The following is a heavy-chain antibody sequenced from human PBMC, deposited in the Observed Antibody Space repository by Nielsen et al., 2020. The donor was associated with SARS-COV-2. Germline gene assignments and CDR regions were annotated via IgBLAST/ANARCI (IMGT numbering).Heavy chain of an antibody. J-gene: IGHJ3*02. CDR2: IYSGGST. CDR3: ASYSGSYYVGAFDI. D-gene: IGHD1-26*01. CDR1: GFTVSSNY. Sequence: GESLKISCAASGFTVSSNYMSWVRQAPGKGLERVSVIYSGGSTYYADSVKGRFTISRDNSKNTLHLQMNSLRAEDTAVYYCASYSGSYYVGAFDIWGQGTMVTVSS. V-gene: IGHV3-53*01.